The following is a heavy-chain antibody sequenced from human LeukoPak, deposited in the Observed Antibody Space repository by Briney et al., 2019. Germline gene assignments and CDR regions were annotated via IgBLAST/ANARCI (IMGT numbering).Heavy chain of an antibody. D-gene: IGHD3-10*01. CDR2: IYYSGST. CDR3: ASSSSGSPDDPFFDY. V-gene: IGHV4-59*01. Sequence: SETLSLTCAVYGGSFSSYYWSWIRQPPGKGLEWIGYIYYSGSTNYNPSLKSRVTISVDTSKNQFSLKLSSVTAADTAVYYCASSSSGSPDDPFFDYWDQGTLVTVSS. J-gene: IGHJ4*02. CDR1: GGSFSSYY.